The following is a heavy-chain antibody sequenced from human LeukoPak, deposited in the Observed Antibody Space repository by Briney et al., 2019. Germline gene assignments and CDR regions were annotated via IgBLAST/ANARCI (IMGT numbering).Heavy chain of an antibody. V-gene: IGHV1-69*13. CDR1: GYTFTSYG. CDR3: ARDPRYSYGSRGDAFDI. Sequence: ASVKVSCKASGYTFTSYGISWVRQAPGQGLEWMGGIIPIFGTANYAQKFQGRVTITADESTSTAYMELSSLRSEDTAVYYCARDPRYSYGSRGDAFDIWGQGTMVTVSS. J-gene: IGHJ3*02. D-gene: IGHD5-18*01. CDR2: IIPIFGTA.